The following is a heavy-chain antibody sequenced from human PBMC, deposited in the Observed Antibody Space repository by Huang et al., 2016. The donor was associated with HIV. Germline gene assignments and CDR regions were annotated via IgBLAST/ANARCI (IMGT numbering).Heavy chain of an antibody. CDR1: GYSFTIYA. CDR3: AREFVIFGAPLWPAY. V-gene: IGHV1-3*01. CDR2: INPGNGNT. J-gene: IGHJ4*02. Sequence: QVQLVQSGAEVKKPGASVKVSCKASGYSFTIYALHWVRPAPGHRLEGMGWINPGNGNTNYSQKFQGRVTITRDTSASTVYMEVSSLTFEDTAVYYCAREFVIFGAPLWPAYWGQGTLISVSS. D-gene: IGHD2-21*01.